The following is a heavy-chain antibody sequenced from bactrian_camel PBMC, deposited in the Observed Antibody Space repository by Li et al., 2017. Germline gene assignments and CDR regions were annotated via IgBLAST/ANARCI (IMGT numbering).Heavy chain of an antibody. CDR1: GFSFRTTD. V-gene: IGHV3S40*01. J-gene: IGHJ4*01. CDR2: ILSDSETT. D-gene: IGHD4*01. Sequence: VQLVESGGGSVQAGGSLRLSCAASGFSFRTTDMNWVRQAPGKGLEWLSGILSDSETTYYANSVKGRFTISFDNAKNTIYLQMNSLKPEDTAMYFCAANWCPELTGTQEGDYNMVPDFEGQGTQVTVS.